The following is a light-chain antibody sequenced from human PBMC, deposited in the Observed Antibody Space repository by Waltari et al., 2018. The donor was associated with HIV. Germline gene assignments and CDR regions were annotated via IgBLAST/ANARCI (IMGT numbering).Light chain of an antibody. J-gene: IGLJ3*02. CDR1: ISNIGSNT. V-gene: IGLV1-44*01. Sequence: QSVLTQPPSASGTPGQRVTISCSGSISNIGSNTVNWYQQLPGTAPKLLIYTTNQRPSGVPYRFSGSMSGAAASLAISGLQSDDEADYYCATCDDSLNGPVFGGGTKLTVL. CDR3: ATCDDSLNGPV. CDR2: TTN.